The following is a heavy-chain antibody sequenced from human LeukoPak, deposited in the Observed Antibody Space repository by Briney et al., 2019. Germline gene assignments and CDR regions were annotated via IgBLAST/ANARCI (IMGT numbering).Heavy chain of an antibody. J-gene: IGHJ4*02. CDR2: ISYDVGKK. CDR3: AKDDYYDTSGYRD. V-gene: IGHV3-30*18. D-gene: IGHD3-22*01. Sequence: GGSLRLSCAASGFSFDDYGMSWVRQAPGQGLERVAVISYDVGKKYYADSVKGRFTISRDNSKNTLYLQMNSLRAEDTAVYYCAKDDYYDTSGYRDWGQGTLVTVSS. CDR1: GFSFDDYG.